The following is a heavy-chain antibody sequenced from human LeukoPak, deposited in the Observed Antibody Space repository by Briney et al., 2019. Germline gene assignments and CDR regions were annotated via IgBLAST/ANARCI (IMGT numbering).Heavy chain of an antibody. Sequence: ASVKVSCKASGYTFTSYAMNWVRQAPGQGLEWMGWINTNTGNPTYAQGFTGRFVFSLDTSVSTAYLQISSLKAEDTAVYYCARGPQELNYYDSSGYGDYFDYWGQGTLVTVSS. CDR1: GYTFTSYA. D-gene: IGHD3-22*01. J-gene: IGHJ4*02. V-gene: IGHV7-4-1*02. CDR3: ARGPQELNYYDSSGYGDYFDY. CDR2: INTNTGNP.